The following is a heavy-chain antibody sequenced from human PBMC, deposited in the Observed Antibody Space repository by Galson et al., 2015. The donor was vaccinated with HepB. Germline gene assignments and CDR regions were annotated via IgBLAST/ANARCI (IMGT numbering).Heavy chain of an antibody. D-gene: IGHD2-21*01. V-gene: IGHV3-66*01. Sequence: SLRLSCAVSGFTVDSNYMSWVRQAPGKGLEWVSVIYSVGHTYYADSVKGRFTISRDNSRNTLYLQMNSLKDGDTAVYFCASGDPYDSRGQGTLVTVSS. J-gene: IGHJ4*02. CDR3: ASGDPYDS. CDR1: GFTVDSNY. CDR2: IYSVGHT.